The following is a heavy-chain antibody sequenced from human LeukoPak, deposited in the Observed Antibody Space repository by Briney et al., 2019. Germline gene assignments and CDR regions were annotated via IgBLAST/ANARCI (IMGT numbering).Heavy chain of an antibody. CDR3: ARPRTMGSGWEPSAFDI. V-gene: IGHV3-23*01. J-gene: IGHJ3*02. CDR2: ISDSGGNT. CDR1: GFTFSNYA. D-gene: IGHD6-19*01. Sequence: PGGSLRLSCAASGFTFSNYAMSWVRQAPGKGLEWVSGISDSGGNTYYADSVKGRFTISRDNSKNTLYLQMNSLRAEDTAVYYCARPRTMGSGWEPSAFDIWGQGTMVTVSS.